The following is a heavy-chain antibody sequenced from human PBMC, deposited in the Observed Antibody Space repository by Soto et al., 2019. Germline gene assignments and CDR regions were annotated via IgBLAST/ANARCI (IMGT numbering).Heavy chain of an antibody. CDR2: INPNSGGT. D-gene: IGHD3-10*01. J-gene: IGHJ6*02. V-gene: IGHV1-2*02. CDR1: GYTFTGYY. CDR3: ARXGGSGSILVCYYCGMDV. Sequence: ASVKVSCKASGYTFTGYYMHWVRQAPGQGLEWMGWINPNSGGTNYAQKFQGRVTMTRDTSISTAYMELSRLRSDDTAVYYCARXGGSGSILVCYYCGMDVWGQGTTVTVSS.